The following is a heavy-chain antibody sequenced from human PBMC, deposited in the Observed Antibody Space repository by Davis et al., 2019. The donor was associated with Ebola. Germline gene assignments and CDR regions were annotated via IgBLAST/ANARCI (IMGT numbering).Heavy chain of an antibody. Sequence: PGGSLRLSCAASGFTFSSYWMSWVRQAPGKGLEWVANIKQDGSEKYYVDSVKGRFTISRDNAKNSLYLQMNSLRAEDTAVYYCARVDYAGTWYYFDYWGQGTLVTVSS. D-gene: IGHD3-16*01. J-gene: IGHJ4*02. CDR3: ARVDYAGTWYYFDY. CDR1: GFTFSSYW. CDR2: IKQDGSEK. V-gene: IGHV3-7*01.